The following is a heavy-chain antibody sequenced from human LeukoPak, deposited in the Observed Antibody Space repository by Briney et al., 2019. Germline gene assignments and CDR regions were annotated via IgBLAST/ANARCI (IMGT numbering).Heavy chain of an antibody. V-gene: IGHV1-46*01. J-gene: IGHJ4*02. CDR1: GYTFTSYY. D-gene: IGHD5-18*01. CDR2: INPSGGST. CDR3: ARERGHSFGSWSFDY. Sequence: GASVKVSCKASGYTFTSYYMHWVRQAPGQGLEWMGIINPSGGSTSYAQKFQGRVTMTRDTSTSTVYMELSSLRSEDTAVYYCARERGHSFGSWSFDYWGQGTLVTVSS.